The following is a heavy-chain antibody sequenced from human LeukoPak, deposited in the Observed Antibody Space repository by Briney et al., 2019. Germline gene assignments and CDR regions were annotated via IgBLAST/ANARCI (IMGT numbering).Heavy chain of an antibody. CDR3: ARGKYCSGGECYSVRTSYDGFDS. D-gene: IGHD2-15*01. V-gene: IGHV4-30-2*01. J-gene: IGHJ5*01. Sequence: SQTLSLTCAVSGGSISSGGYSWTWIQQPPGKGLEWIGYIYHSGSAYYNPSLKSRVTISVDRSRNQFSLKLSSVTVADTAVYYCARGKYCSGGECYSVRTSYDGFDSWGQGTVVSVSS. CDR2: IYHSGSA. CDR1: GGSISSGGYS.